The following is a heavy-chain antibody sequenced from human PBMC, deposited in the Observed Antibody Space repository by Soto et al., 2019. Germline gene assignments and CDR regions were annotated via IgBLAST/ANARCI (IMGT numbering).Heavy chain of an antibody. Sequence: SETLSLTCAVYGGSFSGHSWTWIRPSPGKGLEWIGDINHSGRVNYSPSLKSRVTISLDTSKNQLSLTLSAVTAADTAMYYCSTRAYDTNGYYRFDPWGQGTLVTVSS. D-gene: IGHD3-22*01. CDR3: STRAYDTNGYYRFDP. CDR2: INHSGRV. V-gene: IGHV4-34*01. J-gene: IGHJ5*01. CDR1: GGSFSGHS.